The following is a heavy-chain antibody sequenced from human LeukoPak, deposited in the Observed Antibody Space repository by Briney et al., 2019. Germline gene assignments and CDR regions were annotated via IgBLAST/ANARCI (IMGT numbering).Heavy chain of an antibody. Sequence: GGSLRLSCAASGFTFSTHAMSWVRQAPGKGLEWVSSISGSDSGTYYADSVKGRFTISRDNSKNTLYLQMHSLRAEDTAVYYCARESSGYYFDYWGQGTLVTVSS. CDR3: ARESSGYYFDY. CDR2: ISGSDSGT. CDR1: GFTFSTHA. J-gene: IGHJ4*02. V-gene: IGHV3-23*01. D-gene: IGHD6-25*01.